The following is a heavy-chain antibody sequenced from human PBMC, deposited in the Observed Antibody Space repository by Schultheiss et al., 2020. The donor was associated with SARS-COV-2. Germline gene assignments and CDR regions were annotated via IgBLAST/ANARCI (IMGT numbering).Heavy chain of an antibody. J-gene: IGHJ4*02. CDR2: INHSGST. D-gene: IGHD5-24*01. CDR1: GGSISSYY. CDR3: ARGGRWLEISRGYFDY. Sequence: SQTLSLTCAVYGGSISSYYWSWIRQPPGKGLEWIGEINHSGSTNYNPSLKSRVTISVDTSKNQFSLKLSSVTAEDTAVYYCARGGRWLEISRGYFDYWGQGTLVTVSS. V-gene: IGHV4-34*01.